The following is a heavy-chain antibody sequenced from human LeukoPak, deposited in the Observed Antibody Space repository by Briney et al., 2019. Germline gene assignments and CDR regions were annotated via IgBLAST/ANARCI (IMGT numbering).Heavy chain of an antibody. V-gene: IGHV3-7*01. CDR1: GFTFSSYW. CDR3: ARDAVLLWFGELPYGMDV. J-gene: IGHJ6*02. D-gene: IGHD3-10*01. CDR2: IKQDGSEK. Sequence: PGGSLRLSCAASGFTFSSYWMSWVRQAPGKGLEWVANIKQDGSEKYYVDSVKGRFTISRDNAKNSLYLQMNSLRAEDTAVYYCARDAVLLWFGELPYGMDVWGQGTTVTVSS.